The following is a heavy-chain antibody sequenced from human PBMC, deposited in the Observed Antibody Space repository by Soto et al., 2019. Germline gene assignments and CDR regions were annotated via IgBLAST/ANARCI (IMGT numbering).Heavy chain of an antibody. J-gene: IGHJ5*02. CDR1: GFTFSSYA. CDR2: ISNSGHSA. CDR3: AKGGPTFVNYFGP. Sequence: EERLLQSGGGLVQPGGSLRLSCVASGFTFSSYAMNWVRQAPGKGLEWISVISNSGHSAYYADSVKGRFTISRDNSKNTLYLQIKSLRAEDTAAYYCAKGGPTFVNYFGPWGQGTLVTVSS. D-gene: IGHD5-12*01. V-gene: IGHV3-23*01.